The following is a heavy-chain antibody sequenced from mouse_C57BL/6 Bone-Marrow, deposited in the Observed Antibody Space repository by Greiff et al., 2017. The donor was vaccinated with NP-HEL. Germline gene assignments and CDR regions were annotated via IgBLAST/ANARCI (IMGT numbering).Heavy chain of an antibody. J-gene: IGHJ4*01. CDR2: IYWDDDK. Sequence: QVTLKVCGPGILQSSQTLSLTCSFSGFSLSTSGMGVSWIRQPSGKGLEWLAHIYWDDDKRYNPSLKSRLTISKDTSRNQVFLKITSVDTADTATYYCAFILPGYYYAMDYWGQGTSVTVSS. CDR3: AFILPGYYYAMDY. D-gene: IGHD1-1*01. V-gene: IGHV8-12*01. CDR1: GFSLSTSGMG.